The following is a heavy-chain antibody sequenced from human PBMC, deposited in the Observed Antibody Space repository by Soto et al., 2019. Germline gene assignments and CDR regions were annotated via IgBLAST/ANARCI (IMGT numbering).Heavy chain of an antibody. J-gene: IGHJ4*02. CDR1: GGSISSGDCY. CDR3: ARASGDSSGYSFDY. CDR2: ISYSGIT. Sequence: SETLSLTCTVSGGSISSGDCYWSWIRQPPGKGLEWIGYISYSGITYYNPSLESRVTISVDTSKNQFSLKLSSVTAADTAVYYCARASGDSSGYSFDYWGQGTLVTVSS. V-gene: IGHV4-30-4*01. D-gene: IGHD3-22*01.